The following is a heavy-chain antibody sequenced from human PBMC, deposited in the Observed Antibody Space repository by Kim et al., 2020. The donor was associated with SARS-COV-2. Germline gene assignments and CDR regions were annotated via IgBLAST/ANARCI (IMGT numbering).Heavy chain of an antibody. CDR2: ISYDGSNK. CDR3: AKRPWDGGNSLAPDY. J-gene: IGHJ4*02. Sequence: GGSLRLSCAASGFTFSSYGMHWVRQAPGKGLEWVAVISYDGSNKYYADSVKGRFTISRDNSKNTLYLQMNSLRAEDTAVYYCAKRPWDGGNSLAPDYWGQGTLVTVSS. D-gene: IGHD2-21*02. V-gene: IGHV3-30*18. CDR1: GFTFSSYG.